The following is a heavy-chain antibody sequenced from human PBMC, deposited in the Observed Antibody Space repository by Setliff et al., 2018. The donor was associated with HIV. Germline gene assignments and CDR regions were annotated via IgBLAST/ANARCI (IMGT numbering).Heavy chain of an antibody. CDR3: ARGLSSQTYWGTGPLGFDY. Sequence: TLSLTCSVSSGSMTGHYWTWVRQPPGKGLEWIGYLHSLGSSRVSDTPNYSPSLKSRITISLDTSKRKFSLTMTSVTAADTAVYYCARGLSSQTYWGTGPLGFDYWGQGSLVTVSS. V-gene: IGHV4-4*08. CDR1: SGSMTGHY. J-gene: IGHJ4*01. CDR2: LHSLGSSRVSDTP. D-gene: IGHD2-2*01.